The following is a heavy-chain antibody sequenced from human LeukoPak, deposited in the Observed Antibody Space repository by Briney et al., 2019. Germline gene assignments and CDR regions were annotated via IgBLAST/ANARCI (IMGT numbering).Heavy chain of an antibody. V-gene: IGHV1-2*06. J-gene: IGHJ4*02. CDR2: INPNSGGT. CDR1: GYTFTDYY. Sequence: ASVKVSCKASGYTFTDYYMHWVRQAPGQGLEWMGRINPNSGGTKYEQKFQGRVTMTRDTSISTAYMELKSLTSDDTALYYCVRDQDFKPDYWGQGTLVTVSS. D-gene: IGHD3/OR15-3a*01. CDR3: VRDQDFKPDY.